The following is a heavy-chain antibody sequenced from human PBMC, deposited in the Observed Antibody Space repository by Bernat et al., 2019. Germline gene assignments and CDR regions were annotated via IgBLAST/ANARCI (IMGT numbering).Heavy chain of an antibody. J-gene: IGHJ6*03. CDR3: AKGQAGASSIAARRDMDG. V-gene: IGHV3-23*01. Sequence: EVQLLESGGGLVQPGGSLRLSCAASGFTFSSYAMSWVRQAPGKGLEWVSSISGSGGSTYYADSVKGRFTISRDNSKNTLYLQMNSLRAEDTAVYYCAKGQAGASSIAARRDMDGWGKGTTVTVSS. D-gene: IGHD6-6*01. CDR1: GFTFSSYA. CDR2: ISGSGGST.